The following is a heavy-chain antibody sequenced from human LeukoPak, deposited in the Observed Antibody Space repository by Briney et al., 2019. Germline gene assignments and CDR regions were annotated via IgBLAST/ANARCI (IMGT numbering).Heavy chain of an antibody. V-gene: IGHV5-51*01. D-gene: IGHD3-3*01. CDR3: ARSITTFGVVKWDFDY. Sequence: GESLKISCKGSGYSFTSYWIGWVRQMPGKGLEWMGIIYPGDSDTRYSPSFQGQVTISADKSISTAYLQWSSLKASDTAMYYCARSITTFGVVKWDFDYWGQGTLATVSS. CDR2: IYPGDSDT. J-gene: IGHJ4*02. CDR1: GYSFTSYW.